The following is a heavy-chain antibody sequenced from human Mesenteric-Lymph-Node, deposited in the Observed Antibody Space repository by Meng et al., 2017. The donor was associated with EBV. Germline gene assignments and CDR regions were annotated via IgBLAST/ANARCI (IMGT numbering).Heavy chain of an antibody. CDR3: ARERGAGTYQGFDF. Sequence: QLQESGPGLVKPSGTLSLTCAVSGGSITTNNYWSWVRQPPGKGLEWIAEISHNGHTNYSPSLKSQVTISIDKSKNQFSLKVDSVTAADTAVYYCARERGAGTYQGFDFWGQGTLVTVSS. V-gene: IGHV4-4*02. CDR1: GGSITTNNY. J-gene: IGHJ4*02. CDR2: ISHNGHT. D-gene: IGHD3-10*01.